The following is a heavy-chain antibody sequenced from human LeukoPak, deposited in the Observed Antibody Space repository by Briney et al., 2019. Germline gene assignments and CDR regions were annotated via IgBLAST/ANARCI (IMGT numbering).Heavy chain of an antibody. CDR1: GFTFSSYA. CDR3: ARDFLVGATAFDI. Sequence: PGGSLRLSCAASGFTFSSYAFHWVRQAPGKGLEYVSAISGNGGRTYYANSVKGRFTISRDNSKNTLYLQMGRLRAEDMAVYYCARDFLVGATAFDIWGQGTMVTVSS. J-gene: IGHJ3*02. D-gene: IGHD1-26*01. CDR2: ISGNGGRT. V-gene: IGHV3-64*01.